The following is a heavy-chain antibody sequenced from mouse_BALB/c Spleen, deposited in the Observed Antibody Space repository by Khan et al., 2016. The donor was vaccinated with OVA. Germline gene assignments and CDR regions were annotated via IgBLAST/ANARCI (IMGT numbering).Heavy chain of an antibody. Sequence: EVELVESGGDLVKPGGSLKLSCAASGFTFSTYGMSWVRQTPDKRLEWVATVSTGGSYTYYPDSVKGRFTISRDNAKNTLYLQMGGLKSEDTVMFYCTRLAYYYDSEGFAYWGQGTLVTVSA. V-gene: IGHV5-6*01. CDR3: TRLAYYYDSEGFAY. J-gene: IGHJ3*01. CDR1: GFTFSTYG. D-gene: IGHD1-1*01. CDR2: VSTGGSYT.